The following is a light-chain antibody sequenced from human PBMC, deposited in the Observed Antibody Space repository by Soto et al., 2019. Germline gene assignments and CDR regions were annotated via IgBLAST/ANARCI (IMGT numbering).Light chain of an antibody. J-gene: IGKJ1*01. Sequence: EIVLTHSPGTVSLSPWERATLSCRASQSVRDNYLAWYQQKPGQAPSLLIFDTSRRATGIPDRFTGSGSGTDFALTISRVEPQDIAVYFCQQYGSSPGTFGQGTKVDIK. V-gene: IGKV3-20*01. CDR3: QQYGSSPGT. CDR1: QSVRDNY. CDR2: DTS.